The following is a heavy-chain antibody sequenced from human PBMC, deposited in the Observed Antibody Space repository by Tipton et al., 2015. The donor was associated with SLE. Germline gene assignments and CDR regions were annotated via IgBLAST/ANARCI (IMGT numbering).Heavy chain of an antibody. J-gene: IGHJ5*02. V-gene: IGHV4-38-2*01. CDR2: IYHSGST. CDR3: ARRATIFGVVTWFDP. CDR1: GYSISSGYY. Sequence: TLSLTCAVSGYSISSGYYWGWIRQPPGKGLEWIGSIYHSGSTYYNPSLKSRVTISVDTSKNQFSLKLGSVIAADTAVYYCARRATIFGVVTWFDPWGQGTLVTVSS. D-gene: IGHD3-3*01.